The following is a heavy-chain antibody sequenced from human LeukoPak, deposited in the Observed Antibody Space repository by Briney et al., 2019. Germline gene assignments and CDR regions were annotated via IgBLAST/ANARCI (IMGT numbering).Heavy chain of an antibody. D-gene: IGHD1-26*01. CDR3: AGQWASYFDF. Sequence: PSETLSLTCTVSGGSLSTHYWSWIRQPPGKGLEWMGYIYYSGSTNYNPSLKSRVTISVDTSKNQFSLKLSSVTAADTAVYYCAGQWASYFDFWGQGTLVTVSS. CDR1: GGSLSTHY. J-gene: IGHJ4*02. V-gene: IGHV4-59*11. CDR2: IYYSGST.